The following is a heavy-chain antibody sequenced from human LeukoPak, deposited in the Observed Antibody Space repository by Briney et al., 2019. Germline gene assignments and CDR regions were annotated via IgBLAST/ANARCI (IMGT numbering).Heavy chain of an antibody. CDR3: ATVIAAAGTFDY. V-gene: IGHV1-24*01. Sequence: ASVKVSCKVSGYTLTELSMHWVRQAHGKGLEWMGGFDPEDDETIYAQKFQGRVNMTEDTSTDTAYMELSSLRSEDTAVYYCATVIAAAGTFDYWGQGTLVTVSS. CDR1: GYTLTELS. D-gene: IGHD6-13*01. CDR2: FDPEDDET. J-gene: IGHJ4*02.